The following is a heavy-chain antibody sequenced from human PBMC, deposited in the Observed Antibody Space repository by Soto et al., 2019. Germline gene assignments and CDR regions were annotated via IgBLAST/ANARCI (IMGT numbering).Heavy chain of an antibody. J-gene: IGHJ6*01. CDR1: GFTFSSYD. D-gene: IGHD6-19*01. CDR3: VKDGSSGWPYFYDMDV. V-gene: IGHV3-30*18. CDR2: ISYDGRYK. Sequence: PGGSLRLSCAASGFTFSSYDMHWVCQARGKGLEWVAVISYDGRYKYYADAVKGRFTISIDNSKNTLYLQMSSLRAEYPAVYYCVKDGSSGWPYFYDMDVWGQGTTVTVSS.